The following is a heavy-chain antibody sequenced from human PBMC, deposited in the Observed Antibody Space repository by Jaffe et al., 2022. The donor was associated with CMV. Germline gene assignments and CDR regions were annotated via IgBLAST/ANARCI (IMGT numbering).Heavy chain of an antibody. J-gene: IGHJ6*03. CDR2: IYSGGST. Sequence: EVQLVETGGGLIQPGGSLRLSCAASGFTVSSNYMSWVRQAPGKGLEWVSVIYSGGSTYYADSVKGRFTISRDNSKNTLYLQMNSLRAEDTAVYYCARDQSKVTMVRGVTRYYYYMDVWGKGTTVTVSS. CDR3: ARDQSKVTMVRGVTRYYYYMDV. CDR1: GFTVSSNY. V-gene: IGHV3-53*02. D-gene: IGHD3-10*01.